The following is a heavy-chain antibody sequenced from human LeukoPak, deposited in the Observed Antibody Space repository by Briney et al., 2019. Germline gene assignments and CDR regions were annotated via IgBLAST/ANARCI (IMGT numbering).Heavy chain of an antibody. Sequence: GGSLRLSCAASGFTLSSNYMSWVRQAPGKGLEWVSVIYSGGSTYYADSVKGRFTISRDKSKNTLYLQMNSLRAEDTAVYYCARAGPHSSSWDWYFDLWGRGTLVTVSS. CDR2: IYSGGST. CDR1: GFTLSSNY. D-gene: IGHD6-13*01. CDR3: ARAGPHSSSWDWYFDL. J-gene: IGHJ2*01. V-gene: IGHV3-53*01.